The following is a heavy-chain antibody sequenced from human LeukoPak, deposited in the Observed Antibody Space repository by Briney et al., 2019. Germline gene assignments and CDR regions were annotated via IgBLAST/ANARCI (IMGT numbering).Heavy chain of an antibody. V-gene: IGHV4-61*02. CDR2: IYTSGST. Sequence: SQTLSLTCTVSGGSISSGSYYWSWIRQPAGKGLEWIGRIYTSGSTNYNPSLRSRVTISVDTSKNQFSVKLSSVTAADTAVYYCARDYDFWSGYTLTNWFDPWGQGTLVTVSS. CDR1: GGSISSGSYY. D-gene: IGHD3-3*01. CDR3: ARDYDFWSGYTLTNWFDP. J-gene: IGHJ5*02.